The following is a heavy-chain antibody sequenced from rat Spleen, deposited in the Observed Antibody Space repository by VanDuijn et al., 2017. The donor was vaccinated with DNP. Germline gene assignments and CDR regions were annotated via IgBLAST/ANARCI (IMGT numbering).Heavy chain of an antibody. V-gene: IGHV5-25*01. J-gene: IGHJ3*01. CDR1: GFTFSNYD. CDR2: ISPSGGST. CDR3: ARPNYGGYEGWFAY. D-gene: IGHD1-11*01. Sequence: EVQLVESGGGLVQPGRSLKLSCAASGFTFSNYDMAWVRQAPTKGLEWVAAISPSGGSTYYRDSVKGRFTVSRDNTKSSLYLQMDSLRSEDTATYYCARPNYGGYEGWFAYWAQGTLVTVSS.